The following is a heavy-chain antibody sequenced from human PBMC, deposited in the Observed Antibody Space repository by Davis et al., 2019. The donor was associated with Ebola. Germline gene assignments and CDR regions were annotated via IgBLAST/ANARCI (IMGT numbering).Heavy chain of an antibody. J-gene: IGHJ1*01. CDR2: ISYDGSNK. Sequence: GESLKISCAASGFTFSSYAMHWVRQAPGKGLEWVAVISYDGSNKYYADSVKGRFTISRDNSKNTLYLQMNSLRAEDTAVYYCARGNYYDSSGYYYVEYFQHWGQGTPVTVSS. CDR1: GFTFSSYA. D-gene: IGHD3-22*01. CDR3: ARGNYYDSSGYYYVEYFQH. V-gene: IGHV3-30-3*01.